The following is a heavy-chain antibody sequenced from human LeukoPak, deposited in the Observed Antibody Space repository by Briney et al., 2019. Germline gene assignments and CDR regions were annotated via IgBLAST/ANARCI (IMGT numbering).Heavy chain of an antibody. J-gene: IGHJ4*02. CDR3: AKGSMGPFDY. CDR2: IYYSGST. D-gene: IGHD6-6*01. CDR1: GGSISSYY. Sequence: PSETLSLTCTVSGGSISSYYWSWIRQPPGKGLEWLGYIYYSGSTNYNPSLKSRVTISVDTSKNHFSLKLTSETAADTAVYYCAKGSMGPFDYWGQGTLVTVSS. V-gene: IGHV4-59*01.